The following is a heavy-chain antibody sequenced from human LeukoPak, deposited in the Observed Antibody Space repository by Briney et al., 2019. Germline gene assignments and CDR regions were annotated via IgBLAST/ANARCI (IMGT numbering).Heavy chain of an antibody. Sequence: PGGSLRLSCAASGFSFSSFGMHWVRQAPGKGLEWVAFIRYDGNNKYYADSVKGRFTISRDNSKNTLYLQMNGLRAEDTAVYYCAKGVGSVENYFDYWGQGTLVTVPS. CDR1: GFSFSSFG. D-gene: IGHD3-10*01. V-gene: IGHV3-30*02. CDR2: IRYDGNNK. J-gene: IGHJ4*02. CDR3: AKGVGSVENYFDY.